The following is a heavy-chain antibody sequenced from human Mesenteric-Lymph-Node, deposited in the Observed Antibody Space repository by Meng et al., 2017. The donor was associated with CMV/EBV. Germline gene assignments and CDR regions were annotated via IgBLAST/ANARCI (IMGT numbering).Heavy chain of an antibody. V-gene: IGHV5-51*01. Sequence: GESLKISCKGFGYTFINYWIGWVRQMPGKGLEWMGTIYPGDSDTRYSPSFQGQVTISADKSISTAYLQWSSLKASDTAMYYCARPSRYCSSTSCYPTNYYYGMDVWGQGTTVTVSS. CDR3: ARPSRYCSSTSCYPTNYYYGMDV. D-gene: IGHD2-2*01. CDR2: IYPGDSDT. J-gene: IGHJ6*02. CDR1: GYTFINYW.